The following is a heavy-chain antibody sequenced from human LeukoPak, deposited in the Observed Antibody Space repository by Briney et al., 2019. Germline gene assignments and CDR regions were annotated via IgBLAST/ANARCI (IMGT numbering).Heavy chain of an antibody. CDR2: IYYSGST. CDR1: GGSISSYY. CDR3: ARDSTIVQGVYSTGWSFDL. Sequence: KPSETLSLTCTVSGGSISSYYWSWIRQPPGKGLEWIGYIYYSGSTNYNPSLKSRVTISVDTSKNQFSLKLSSVTAADTAVYYCARDSTIVQGVYSTGWSFDLWGRGTLVTVSS. V-gene: IGHV4-59*01. J-gene: IGHJ2*01. D-gene: IGHD3-10*01.